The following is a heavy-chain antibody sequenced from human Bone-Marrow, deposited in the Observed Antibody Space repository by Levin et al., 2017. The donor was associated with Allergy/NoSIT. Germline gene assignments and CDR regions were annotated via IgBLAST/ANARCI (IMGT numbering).Heavy chain of an antibody. CDR2: IYYSGSA. V-gene: IGHV4-39*01. CDR1: GGSISNTTCH. CDR3: ARQHCSSTRCSTGWGGWFDP. J-gene: IGHJ5*02. Sequence: SQTLSLTCAVSGGSISNTTCHWVWIRQPPGKGLEWIGNIYYSGSAHYTPSLKSRVTISVDTSKNQFSLKMTSVTAPDTAVYYCARQHCSSTRCSTGWGGWFDPWGQGILVTVSS. D-gene: IGHD2-2*01.